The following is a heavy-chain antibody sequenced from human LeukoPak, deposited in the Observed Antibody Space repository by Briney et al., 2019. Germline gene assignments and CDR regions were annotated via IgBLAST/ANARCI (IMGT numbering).Heavy chain of an antibody. CDR1: GGSINSYY. CDR3: ARAYYDSSPPHFDY. CDR2: IHYSGST. D-gene: IGHD3-22*01. J-gene: IGHJ4*02. V-gene: IGHV4-59*01. Sequence: SETLSLTCIVSGGSINSYYWSWIRQPPGKGLEWVGYIHYSGSTMFNPSLKSRVTISIDTSKNQFSLKLSSVTAADTAVYYCARAYYDSSPPHFDYWGQGTLVTVSS.